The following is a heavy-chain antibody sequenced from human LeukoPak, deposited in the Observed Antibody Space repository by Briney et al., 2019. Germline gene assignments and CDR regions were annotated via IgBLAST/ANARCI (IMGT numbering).Heavy chain of an antibody. D-gene: IGHD3-22*01. Sequence: GASVKVSCKASGYTFTSYYMHWVRQAPGQGLEWRGIINPSGGSTSYAQKFQGRVTMTRDMSTSTVYMELSSLRSEDTAVYYCARTKAGYDSSGYYCWFDYWGQGTLVTVSS. CDR1: GYTFTSYY. CDR3: ARTKAGYDSSGYYCWFDY. V-gene: IGHV1-46*01. J-gene: IGHJ4*02. CDR2: INPSGGST.